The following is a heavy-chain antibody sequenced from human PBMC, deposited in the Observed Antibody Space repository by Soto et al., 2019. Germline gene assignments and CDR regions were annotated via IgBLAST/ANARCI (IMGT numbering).Heavy chain of an antibody. Sequence: SSETLSLTCNVSGGPINSPDYYWSWIRQSPGKGLEWIGYLYFNGGTQYNPSLRTPVSMSLDTSKKHFSLKMRSVTAADTAVYYCAREIRKYSSWYKPHTGFAAWGKGALVPVSS. D-gene: IGHD6-13*01. V-gene: IGHV4-30-4*01. CDR1: GGPINSPDYY. J-gene: IGHJ5*02. CDR3: AREIRKYSSWYKPHTGFAA. CDR2: LYFNGGT.